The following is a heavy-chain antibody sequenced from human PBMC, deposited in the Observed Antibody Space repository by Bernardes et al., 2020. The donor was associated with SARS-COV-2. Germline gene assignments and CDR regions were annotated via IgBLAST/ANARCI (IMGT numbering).Heavy chain of an antibody. CDR1: GFTFSSYG. V-gene: IGHV3-33*03. D-gene: IGHD3-16*01. J-gene: IGHJ4*02. CDR2: IWYDGSNK. CDR3: AKRGDATPYYLDY. Sequence: ARSHSCAASGFTFSSYGMHWVRQAPGKGLEWVGTIWYDGSNKYYADSVKGRFTISRDNSKNTLYLQMNSLRAEDTAVYYCAKRGDATPYYLDYWGQGTLVTVSS.